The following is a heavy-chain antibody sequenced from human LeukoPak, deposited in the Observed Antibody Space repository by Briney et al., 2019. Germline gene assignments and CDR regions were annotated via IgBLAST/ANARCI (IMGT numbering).Heavy chain of an antibody. CDR1: GGSISSYY. J-gene: IGHJ4*02. Sequence: PSETLSLTCTVSGGSISSYYWSWIRQPPGKGLEWIGYIYYSGSTNYNPSLKSRVTISVDTSKNQFSLKLSSVTAADTAVYYCAIGCGDYGLSYWGQGTLVTVSS. CDR3: AIGCGDYGLSY. V-gene: IGHV4-59*08. D-gene: IGHD4-17*01. CDR2: IYYSGST.